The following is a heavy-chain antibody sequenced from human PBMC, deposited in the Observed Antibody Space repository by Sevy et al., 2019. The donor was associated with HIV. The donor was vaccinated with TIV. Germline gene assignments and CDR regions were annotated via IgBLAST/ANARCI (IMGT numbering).Heavy chain of an antibody. CDR2: ISSNGGST. J-gene: IGHJ3*02. V-gene: IGHV3-64D*06. CDR1: GFTFSSYA. D-gene: IGHD6-19*01. CDR3: GSAVSGKKAFDI. Sequence: GGSLRLSCSASGFTFSSYAMHWVRQAPGKGLEYVSAISSNGGSTYYADSVKGRFTISRDNSKNTLYLQMSSLRAEDTAVYYSGSAVSGKKAFDIWGQGTMVTVS.